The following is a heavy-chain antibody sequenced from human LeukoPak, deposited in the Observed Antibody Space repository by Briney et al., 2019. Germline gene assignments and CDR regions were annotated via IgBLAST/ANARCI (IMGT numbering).Heavy chain of an antibody. CDR2: IYYSGGT. Sequence: SETLSLTCTVSGGSISSYYWSWIRQPPGKGLEWIGYIYYSGGTNYNPSLKSRVTISVDTSKNQFSLKLSSVTAADTAVYYCARVAGEVRGVHGDLFDYWGQGTLVTVSS. CDR1: GGSISSYY. J-gene: IGHJ4*02. V-gene: IGHV4-59*01. CDR3: ARVAGEVRGVHGDLFDY. D-gene: IGHD3-10*01.